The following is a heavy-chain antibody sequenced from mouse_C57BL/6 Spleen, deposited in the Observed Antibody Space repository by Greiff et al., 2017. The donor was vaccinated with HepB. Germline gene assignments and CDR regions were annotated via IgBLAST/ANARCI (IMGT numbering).Heavy chain of an antibody. J-gene: IGHJ2*03. V-gene: IGHV5-9-1*02. CDR3: TREGGRGYVDY. Sequence: EVKLLESGEGLVKPGGSLKLSCAASGFTFSSYAMSWVRQTPVKWLEWVAYISSGGDYSYYADTVKGRFTISRDNARNTLDLQMRSLTSADSAMYYWTREGGRGYVDYWGQGASLTDAS. D-gene: IGHD2-14*01. CDR1: GFTFSSYA. CDR2: ISSGGDYS.